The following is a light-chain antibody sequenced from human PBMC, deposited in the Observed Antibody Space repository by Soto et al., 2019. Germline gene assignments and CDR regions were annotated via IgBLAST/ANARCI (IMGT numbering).Light chain of an antibody. V-gene: IGKV1-5*01. CDR3: QQYNSYSPT. CDR2: HAS. J-gene: IGKJ1*01. Sequence: DIQMTQSPSTLSASVGDRVTINCRASQSISSWLAWYQQKPEKVPKLLIYHASSLESGVPSRFSGSGSGTEFTLTISGLQPDDSATYYCQQYNSYSPTFGQGTKVDIK. CDR1: QSISSW.